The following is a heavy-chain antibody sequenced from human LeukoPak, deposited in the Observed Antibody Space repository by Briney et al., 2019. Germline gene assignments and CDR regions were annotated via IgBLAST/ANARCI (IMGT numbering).Heavy chain of an antibody. CDR3: ASPYSSGWYSFDY. J-gene: IGHJ4*02. Sequence: GGSLRLSCAASGFTVSRNYMSWVRQAPGKGLEWVSVIYSGGSTYYADSVKGRFTISRDNSKNTLYLQMNSLRAEGTAVYYCASPYSSGWYSFDYWGQGTLVTVSS. CDR2: IYSGGST. V-gene: IGHV3-66*01. D-gene: IGHD6-19*01. CDR1: GFTVSRNY.